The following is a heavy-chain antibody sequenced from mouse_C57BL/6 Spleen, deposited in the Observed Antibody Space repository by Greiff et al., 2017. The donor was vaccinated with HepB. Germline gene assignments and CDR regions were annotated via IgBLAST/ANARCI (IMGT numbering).Heavy chain of an antibody. CDR1: GYTFTDYN. CDR3: ARAYDYGETGWFAY. J-gene: IGHJ3*01. V-gene: IGHV1-18*01. D-gene: IGHD1-1*01. CDR2: INPNNGGT. Sequence: EVQLQQSGPELVKPGASVKIPCKASGYTFTDYNMDWVKQSHGKSLEWIGDINPNNGGTIYNQKFKGKATLTVDKSSSTAYMELRSLTSEDTAVDYCARAYDYGETGWFAYWGQGTLVTVSA.